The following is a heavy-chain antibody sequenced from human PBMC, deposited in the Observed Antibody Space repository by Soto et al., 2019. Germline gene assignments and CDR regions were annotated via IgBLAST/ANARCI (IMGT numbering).Heavy chain of an antibody. CDR1: GYTFTSYG. CDR3: ARVGALGKNYYYDVMDF. CDR2: ISAYNGNT. V-gene: IGHV1-18*01. J-gene: IGHJ6*02. Sequence: GASVKVSCKASGYTFTSYGISWVRQAPGQGLEWMGWISAYNGNTNYAQKLQGRVTMTTDTSTSTAYMELRSLRSDDTAVYYCARVGALGKNYYYDVMDFRGQGPTVPVSS. D-gene: IGHD3-16*01.